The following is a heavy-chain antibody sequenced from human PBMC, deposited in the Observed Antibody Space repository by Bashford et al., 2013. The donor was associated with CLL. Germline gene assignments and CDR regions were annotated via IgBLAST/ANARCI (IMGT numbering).Heavy chain of an antibody. J-gene: IGHJ4*02. CDR2: INTNTGNP. D-gene: IGHD5-18*01. CDR3: ARFRGLWIFDY. CDR1: GYTFTSYA. V-gene: IGHV7-4-1*02. Sequence: ASVKGLPARASGYTFTSYAMNWVRQAPGQGLEWMGWINTNTGNPTYAQGFTGRFVFSLDTSVSTAYLQISSLKAEDTAVYYCARFRGLWIFDYWGQGTLVTVSS.